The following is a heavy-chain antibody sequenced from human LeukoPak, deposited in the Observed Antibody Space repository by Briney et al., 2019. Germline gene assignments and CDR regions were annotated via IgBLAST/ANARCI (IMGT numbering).Heavy chain of an antibody. CDR3: ARDPKYSNSWFFDY. V-gene: IGHV3-33*01. CDR2: VWYDGSNK. Sequence: GRSLRLSCAASGFAFSRSGMHWVRQAPGKGLEWVAVVWYDGSNKHYADSVKGRFTISRDNSNNTLYLQMNSLRAEDTAVYYCARDPKYSNSWFFDYWGQGTLVTVSS. D-gene: IGHD6-13*01. CDR1: GFAFSRSG. J-gene: IGHJ4*02.